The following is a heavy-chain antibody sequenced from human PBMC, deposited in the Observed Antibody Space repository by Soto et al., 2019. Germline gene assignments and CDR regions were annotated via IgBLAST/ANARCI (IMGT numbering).Heavy chain of an antibody. CDR1: GDSISRYY. V-gene: IGHV4-59*12. D-gene: IGHD5-12*01. CDR2: AFFSAAA. J-gene: IGHJ5*02. Sequence: PSETLSLTCAVSGDSISRYYLNWIRQSPGKGLEWIGYAFFSAAANYNPSLKSRATISVDTSKNQFSLRLTSMTPADTAVYYCATKWPQFDPWGQGILVTVSS. CDR3: ATKWPQFDP.